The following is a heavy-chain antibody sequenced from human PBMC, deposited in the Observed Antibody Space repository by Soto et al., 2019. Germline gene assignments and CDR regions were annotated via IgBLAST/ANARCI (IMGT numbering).Heavy chain of an antibody. J-gene: IGHJ1*01. D-gene: IGHD1-26*01. V-gene: IGHV4-39*01. CDR2: IYYSGSP. Sequence: SETLSLTCTVSGYSISNSFYYWYWLLQPPGKGLEWIGSIYYSGSPYYNPSLETRITISIDTSKNQFSLKLTSVTAADTAVSYGAIQFYSGNCYCRVSVAPWAQGSLVT. CDR3: AIQFYSGNCYCRVSVAP. CDR1: GYSISNSFYY.